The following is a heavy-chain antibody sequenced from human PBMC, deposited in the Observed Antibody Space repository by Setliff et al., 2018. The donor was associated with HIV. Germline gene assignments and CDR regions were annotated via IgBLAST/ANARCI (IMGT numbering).Heavy chain of an antibody. J-gene: IGHJ6*03. D-gene: IGHD3-10*01. CDR2: IFADNGNT. Sequence: GASVKVSCKASGYIFTNYGITWVRQAPGQGLEWMGWIFADNGNTNYAQKHQGRVTMTTDTSTSTADMELRGRRSNDRDVYYCARVPGARPYYNCYMDVWGKGTTFTDS. V-gene: IGHV1-18*01. CDR1: GYIFTNYG. CDR3: ARVPGARPYYNCYMDV.